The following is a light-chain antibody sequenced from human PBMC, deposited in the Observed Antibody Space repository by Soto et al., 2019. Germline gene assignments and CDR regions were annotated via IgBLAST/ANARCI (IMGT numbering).Light chain of an antibody. V-gene: IGKV1-33*01. CDR3: QQYNSYGT. CDR2: GAS. CDR1: QDIKNS. Sequence: DIQMTQSPSSLSASVGDRVTITCQASQDIKNSLNWYQQKPGKAPKLLIYGASNLETGVPSRFRGSGSGTEFTLTISSLQPDDFATYYCQQYNSYGTFGQGTKVDIK. J-gene: IGKJ1*01.